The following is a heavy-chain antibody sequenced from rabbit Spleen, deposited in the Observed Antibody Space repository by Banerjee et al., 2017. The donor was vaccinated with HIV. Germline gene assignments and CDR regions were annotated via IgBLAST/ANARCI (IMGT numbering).Heavy chain of an antibody. CDR2: IYTGNVKT. CDR1: GFSFSSSYD. D-gene: IGHD5-1*01. V-gene: IGHV1S45*01. CDR3: ARQSRYFGYGGFGWNFYL. J-gene: IGHJ4*01. Sequence: QEQLVESGGGLVKPGASLTLTCTASGFSFSSSYDMCWVRQAPGKGLEWIGCIYTGNVKTYYASWAKGRFTISTTSSTTVTLQMTSLTDADTATYFCARQSRYFGYGGFGWNFYLWGPGTLVTVS.